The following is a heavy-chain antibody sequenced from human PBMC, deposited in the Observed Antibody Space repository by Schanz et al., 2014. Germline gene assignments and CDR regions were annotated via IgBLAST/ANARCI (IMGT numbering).Heavy chain of an antibody. J-gene: IGHJ6*02. D-gene: IGHD3-22*01. V-gene: IGHV3-53*04. CDR1: GFTVSNSY. Sequence: DVQLVDSGGGLVQPGGSLRLSCAASGFTVSNSYIHWVRQAPGKGLEWVSTIYSSGSTYYADSVRGRFTISRDNSMNTVYHQRSSRRSDDAAVYYGARAQEVIRMYYGVDDWGQGTTVTVSS. CDR2: IYSSGST. CDR3: ARAQEVIRMYYGVDD.